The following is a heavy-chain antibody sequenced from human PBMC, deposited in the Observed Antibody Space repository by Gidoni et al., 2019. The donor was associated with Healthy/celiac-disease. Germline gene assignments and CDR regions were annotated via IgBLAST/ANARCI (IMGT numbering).Heavy chain of an antibody. CDR1: GYTFTGYY. V-gene: IGHV1-2*04. Sequence: QVQLVQSGAEVQKPGASVKVSCKASGYTFTGYYMHWVRQAPGQGLEWMGWINPTSGGTNYAQKFQGWVTMTRDTSISTAYMELSRLRSDDTAVYYGALSSSSKRGLDYWGQGTLVTVSS. D-gene: IGHD6-6*01. CDR2: INPTSGGT. J-gene: IGHJ4*02. CDR3: ALSSSSKRGLDY.